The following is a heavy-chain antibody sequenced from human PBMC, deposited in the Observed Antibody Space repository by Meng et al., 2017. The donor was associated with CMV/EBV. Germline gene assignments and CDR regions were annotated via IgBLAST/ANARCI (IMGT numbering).Heavy chain of an antibody. D-gene: IGHD2-2*01. Sequence: SVKVSCKASGGTFSSYAISWVRQAPGQGLEWMGGIIPIFGTANYAQKFQGRVTITTDESTSTAYMELSSLRSEDTAVYYCARGYCSSTSCYSYYSYGMDAWGQGTTVTVSS. CDR3: ARGYCSSTSCYSYYSYGMDA. CDR1: GGTFSSYA. CDR2: IIPIFGTA. V-gene: IGHV1-69*05. J-gene: IGHJ6*02.